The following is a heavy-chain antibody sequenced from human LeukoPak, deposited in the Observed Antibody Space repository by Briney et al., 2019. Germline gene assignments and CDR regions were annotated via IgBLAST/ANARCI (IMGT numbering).Heavy chain of an antibody. V-gene: IGHV4-59*12. CDR1: GGSISSYY. D-gene: IGHD3-10*01. CDR2: IYYSGST. CDR3: ASRTYYYGSGSYYNPRWFDP. Sequence: SETLSLTCTVSGGSISSYYWSWIRQPPGKGLEWIGYIYYSGSTNYNPSLKSRVTISVDTSKNQFSLKLSSVTAADTAVYYCASRTYYYGSGSYYNPRWFDPWGQGTLVTVSS. J-gene: IGHJ5*02.